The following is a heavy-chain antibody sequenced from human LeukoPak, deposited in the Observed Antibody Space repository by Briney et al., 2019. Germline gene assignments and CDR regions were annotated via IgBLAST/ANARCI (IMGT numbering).Heavy chain of an antibody. D-gene: IGHD3-10*01. Sequence: GGSLRLSCAASGFTFSSYWMSWVRQAPGKGLEWVANIKQDGSEKYYVDSVKGRFTISRDNAKNSLYLQMNSLRAEDTALYYCAKGGYYGSALGGWFDPWGQGTLVTVSS. CDR1: GFTFSSYW. J-gene: IGHJ5*02. CDR2: IKQDGSEK. V-gene: IGHV3-7*03. CDR3: AKGGYYGSALGGWFDP.